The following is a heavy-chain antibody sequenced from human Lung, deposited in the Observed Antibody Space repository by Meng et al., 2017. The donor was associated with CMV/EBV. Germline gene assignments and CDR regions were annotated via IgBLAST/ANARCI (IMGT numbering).Heavy chain of an antibody. Sequence: SGYTLRHYWMHWVRQAPGQGLEWVGIINPSGGSTTYAQKFQGRVVLTRGTSTSTVYMDLSSLRSEDRAVYYCARSGSTTSQQPGYFDLWGRGTLVTVSS. J-gene: IGHJ2*01. D-gene: IGHD2-2*01. V-gene: IGHV1-46*01. CDR3: ARSGSTTSQQPGYFDL. CDR1: GYTLRHYW. CDR2: INPSGGST.